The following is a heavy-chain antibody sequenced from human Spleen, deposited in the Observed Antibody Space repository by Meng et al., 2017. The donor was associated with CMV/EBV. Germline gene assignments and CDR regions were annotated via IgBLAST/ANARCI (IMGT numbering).Heavy chain of an antibody. CDR1: GASVTSGSYY. J-gene: IGHJ5*02. CDR3: ARDWGSAGPFDP. V-gene: IGHV4-61*01. CDR2: IYYSGNT. D-gene: IGHD3-16*01. Sequence: CTGSGASVTSGSYYWSWLRQPPGKRLEWIGFIYYSGNTYYNPSLKSRVTISIDTSKNQFSLKMNSVTAADTAIYYCARDWGSAGPFDPWGQGALVTVSS.